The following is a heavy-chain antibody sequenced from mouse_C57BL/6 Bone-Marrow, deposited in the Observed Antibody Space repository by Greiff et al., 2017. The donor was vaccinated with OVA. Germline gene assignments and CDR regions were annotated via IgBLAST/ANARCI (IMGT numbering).Heavy chain of an antibody. CDR1: GFSFNTYA. V-gene: IGHV10-1*01. CDR2: IRSKSNNYAT. Sequence: EVKLVESGGGLVQPKGSLKLSCAASGFSFNTYAMNWVRQAPGKGLEWVARIRSKSNNYATYYADSVKDRFTISRDDSESMLYLQMNNLKTEDTAMYYGVRVVATDYYAMDYWGQGTSVTVSS. D-gene: IGHD1-1*02. CDR3: VRVVATDYYAMDY. J-gene: IGHJ4*01.